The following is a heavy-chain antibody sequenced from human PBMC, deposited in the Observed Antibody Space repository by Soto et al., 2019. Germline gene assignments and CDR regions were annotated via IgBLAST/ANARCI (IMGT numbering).Heavy chain of an antibody. J-gene: IGHJ4*02. Sequence: RGESLKISCKGSGYSFPSYWIGWVRQMPGKGLEWMGIIYPGDSDTRYSPSFQGQVTISADKSISTAYLQWSSLNASATAMYYCARQGQDSDYYYDSSGYYYFDYWGQGTLVTVSS. V-gene: IGHV5-51*01. D-gene: IGHD3-22*01. CDR3: ARQGQDSDYYYDSSGYYYFDY. CDR1: GYSFPSYW. CDR2: IYPGDSDT.